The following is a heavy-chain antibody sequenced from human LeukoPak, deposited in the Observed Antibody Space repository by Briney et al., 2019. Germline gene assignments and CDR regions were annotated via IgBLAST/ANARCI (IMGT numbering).Heavy chain of an antibody. CDR1: GGSISSSNW. Sequence: PSETLSLTCAVSGGSISSSNWWSWVRQPPGKGLEWIGEIYHSGSTNYNPSLKSRVTISVDKSKNQFSLKLSSVTAADTAVYYCARGSTSYGSGSYYNYWGQGTLVTVSS. D-gene: IGHD3-10*01. J-gene: IGHJ4*02. CDR3: ARGSTSYGSGSYYNY. CDR2: IYHSGST. V-gene: IGHV4-4*02.